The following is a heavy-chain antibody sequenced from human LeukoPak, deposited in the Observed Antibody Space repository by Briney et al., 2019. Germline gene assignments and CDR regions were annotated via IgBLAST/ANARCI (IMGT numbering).Heavy chain of an antibody. D-gene: IGHD1-1*01. CDR2: ISYRGNT. V-gene: IGHV4-39*01. Sequence: SSETLSLTCTVSGDSISSSNYYWGWIRQPPGKGLGWIGCISYRGNTYYNSSLKSRVTISVDMSKNQFSLRLSSMTVADRAVYYCARGQLALYYYNGMDVWGQGTTVTVSS. CDR3: ARGQLALYYYNGMDV. J-gene: IGHJ6*02. CDR1: GDSISSSNYY.